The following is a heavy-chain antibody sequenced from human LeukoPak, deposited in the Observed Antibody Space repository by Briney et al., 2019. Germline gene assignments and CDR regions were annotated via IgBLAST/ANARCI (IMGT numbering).Heavy chain of an antibody. D-gene: IGHD3-9*01. CDR3: ARSLSYDILTGYDAFDI. J-gene: IGHJ3*02. CDR2: IKQDGSEK. V-gene: IGHV3-7*01. CDR1: GFTFSSYW. Sequence: GGSLRLSCAASGFTFSSYWMSWVRQAAGKGLEWVANIKQDGSEKYYVDSVKGRFTISRDNAKNSLYLQMNSLRAEDTAVYYCARSLSYDILTGYDAFDIWGQGTMVTVSS.